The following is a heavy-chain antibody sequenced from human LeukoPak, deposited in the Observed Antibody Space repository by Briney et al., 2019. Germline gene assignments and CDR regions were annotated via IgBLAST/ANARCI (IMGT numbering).Heavy chain of an antibody. J-gene: IGHJ4*02. Sequence: GGSLRLSCAASGFTLSSYAMSWVRQAPGKGLEWVSAISGSGGSTYYAVSVKGRFTISRDNYKNTLYLQMNSLRAEDTAVYYCAKVGRRIVVVRPLDYWGQGTLVTVSS. CDR2: ISGSGGST. V-gene: IGHV3-23*01. CDR3: AKVGRRIVVVRPLDY. CDR1: GFTLSSYA. D-gene: IGHD3-22*01.